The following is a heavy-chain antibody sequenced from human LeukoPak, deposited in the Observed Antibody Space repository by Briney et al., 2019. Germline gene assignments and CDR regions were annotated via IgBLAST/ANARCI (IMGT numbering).Heavy chain of an antibody. J-gene: IGHJ4*02. CDR1: GFTFSDYY. Sequence: GGSLRLSCAASGFTFSDYYMNWIRQAPGKGLEWVSYISSSGSTIYYADSVKGRFTISRDNAKNSLYLQMNSLRAEDTAVYYCARDREEATPTGFEYWGQGTLVTVSS. V-gene: IGHV3-11*01. CDR3: ARDREEATPTGFEY. D-gene: IGHD1-26*01. CDR2: ISSSGSTI.